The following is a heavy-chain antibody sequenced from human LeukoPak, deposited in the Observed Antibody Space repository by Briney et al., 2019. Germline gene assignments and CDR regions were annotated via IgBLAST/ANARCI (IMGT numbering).Heavy chain of an antibody. J-gene: IGHJ4*02. CDR2: INHSGST. CDR1: GGSFSGYY. Sequence: KPSETLSLTCAVYGGSFSGYYWSWIRQPPGKGLEWIGEINHSGSTNYNPSLKSRVTISVDTSKNQFSLKLSSVTAADTAVYYCARVGYRYYDFWSGYYRGGTGAIGYWGQGTLVTVSS. V-gene: IGHV4-34*01. CDR3: ARVGYRYYDFWSGYYRGGTGAIGY. D-gene: IGHD3-3*01.